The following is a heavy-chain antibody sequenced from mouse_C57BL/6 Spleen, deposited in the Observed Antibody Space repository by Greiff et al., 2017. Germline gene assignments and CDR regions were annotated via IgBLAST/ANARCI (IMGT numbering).Heavy chain of an antibody. CDR2: IDPEDGDT. V-gene: IGHV14-1*01. D-gene: IGHD2-4*01. CDR1: GFNIKDYY. J-gene: IGHJ3*01. CDR3: TSIYYDYDGDAY. Sequence: EVQLQESGAELVRPGASVKLSCIASGFNIKDYYMHWVKQRPEQGLEWIGRIDPEDGDTEYAPKFQGKATMTADTSSNTAYLQLSSLTSEDTAVYYCTSIYYDYDGDAYWGQGTLVTVSA.